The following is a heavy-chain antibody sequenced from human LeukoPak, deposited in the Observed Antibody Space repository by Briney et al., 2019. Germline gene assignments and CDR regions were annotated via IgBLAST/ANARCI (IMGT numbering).Heavy chain of an antibody. CDR1: GYTFTSYG. CDR2: ISAYNGNT. Sequence: ASVKVSCKASGYTFTSYGISWVRQAPGQGLEWMGWISAYNGNTNYAQKLQGRVTMTTDTSTSTAYMELRSLRSDDTAVYYCARDSGPMIVEEDALDIWGQGTMVTVSS. D-gene: IGHD3-22*01. CDR3: ARDSGPMIVEEDALDI. V-gene: IGHV1-18*01. J-gene: IGHJ3*02.